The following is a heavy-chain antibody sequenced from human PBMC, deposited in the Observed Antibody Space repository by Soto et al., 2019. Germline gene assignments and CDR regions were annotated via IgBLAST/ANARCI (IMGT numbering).Heavy chain of an antibody. Sequence: QVQLVQSGAEVKKPGASVKVSCKASGYTFTNYGISWVRQAPGQGLEWMGWISAYNGNTKYAQKLQGRVTMTTDTSTSTAYMGRRSRRSDDTAVYYCARGVGSGSYYSQYSGFDPWGQGTLVTVSS. CDR2: ISAYNGNT. V-gene: IGHV1-18*01. J-gene: IGHJ5*02. CDR3: ARGVGSGSYYSQYSGFDP. D-gene: IGHD3-10*01. CDR1: GYTFTNYG.